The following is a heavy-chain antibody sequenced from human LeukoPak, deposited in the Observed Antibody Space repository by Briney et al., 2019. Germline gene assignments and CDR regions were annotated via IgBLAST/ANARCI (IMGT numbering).Heavy chain of an antibody. J-gene: IGHJ3*02. CDR1: GVSFSSYA. CDR3: AKEDYGDSGDAFDI. CDR2: ISGSGGTT. D-gene: IGHD4-17*01. Sequence: GGSLRLSCAASGVSFSSYAINWVRQVPGKGLEWVSAISGSGGTTYYADSVKGRFTISRDNSKNTLYLQMNSLRAEDTAVYYCAKEDYGDSGDAFDIWGQGTMVTVSS. V-gene: IGHV3-23*01.